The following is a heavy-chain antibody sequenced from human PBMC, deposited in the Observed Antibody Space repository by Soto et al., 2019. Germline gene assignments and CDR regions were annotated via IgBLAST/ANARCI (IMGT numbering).Heavy chain of an antibody. V-gene: IGHV3-66*01. Sequence: EVQLVESGGGLVQPGGSLRLSCAASGFTVSSNYMSWVRQAPGKGLEWVSVIYSGGSTYYADSVKGRFTISRDNSKNTQYLQMNSPRAEDTAVYYCARAATVWFGEYPDYWGKGTLVTVSS. CDR2: IYSGGST. J-gene: IGHJ4*02. CDR3: ARAATVWFGEYPDY. D-gene: IGHD3-10*01. CDR1: GFTVSSNY.